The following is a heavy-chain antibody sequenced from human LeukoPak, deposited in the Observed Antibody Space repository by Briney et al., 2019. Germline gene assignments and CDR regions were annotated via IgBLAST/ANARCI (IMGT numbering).Heavy chain of an antibody. D-gene: IGHD2-15*01. J-gene: IGHJ6*03. CDR2: VIPIFGTA. CDR3: ARSHQSAVVAPYYYYYYMDV. V-gene: IGHV1-69*05. CDR1: GGTFSSYA. Sequence: ASVKVSCKASGGTFSSYAISWVRQAPGQGLEWMGGVIPIFGTANYAQKFQGRVTITTDESTSTAYMELSSLRSEDTAVYYCARSHQSAVVAPYYYYYYMDVWGKGTTVTVSS.